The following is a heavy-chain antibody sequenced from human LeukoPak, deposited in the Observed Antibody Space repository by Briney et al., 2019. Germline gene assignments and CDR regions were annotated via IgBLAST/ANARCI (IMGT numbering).Heavy chain of an antibody. D-gene: IGHD3-10*01. J-gene: IGHJ5*02. CDR1: GFTFSTYA. V-gene: IGHV3-23*01. CDR3: AKDRDYYGSGWIGS. Sequence: QPGGSLRLSCVASGFTFSTYAISWVRQAPGKGLEWVSRISASGGRTFYAGSVKGRFTISRDTSENTLYLQMNSLRAEDTAVYYCAKDRDYYGSGWIGSWGQGTLVTVSS. CDR2: ISASGGRT.